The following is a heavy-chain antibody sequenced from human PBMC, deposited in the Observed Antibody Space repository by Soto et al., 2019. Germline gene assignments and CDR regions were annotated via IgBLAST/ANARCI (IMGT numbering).Heavy chain of an antibody. V-gene: IGHV1-69*06. J-gene: IGHJ5*02. CDR3: ARDRTDSGYYTNWLDP. CDR2: IIPIFGTT. CDR1: GGTFGSDA. D-gene: IGHD3-22*01. Sequence: SVKVSFKDSGGTFGSDAITWVRQAPGQGLEWVGRIIPIFGTTNYAQNLQGRVTISADKSTLTSYMELHSLTSDDTALYYCARDRTDSGYYTNWLDPWGQGTQVTVYS.